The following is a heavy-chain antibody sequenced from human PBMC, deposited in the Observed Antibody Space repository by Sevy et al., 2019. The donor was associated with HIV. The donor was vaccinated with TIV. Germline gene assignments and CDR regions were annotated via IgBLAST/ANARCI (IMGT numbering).Heavy chain of an antibody. CDR2: LSYDGSNK. CDR1: GFTFSSYG. V-gene: IGHV3-30*18. J-gene: IGHJ4*02. Sequence: GGSLRLSCAASGFTFSSYGMHWVRQAPGKGLEWVAVLSYDGSNKYYADSVKGRFTISRDNSKNTLYLQMNSLRAEDTAVYYCAKLLHEFDYWGQGTLVTVSS. CDR3: AKLLHEFDY.